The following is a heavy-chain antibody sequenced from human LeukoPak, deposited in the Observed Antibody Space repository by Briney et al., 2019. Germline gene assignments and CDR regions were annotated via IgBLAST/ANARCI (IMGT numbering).Heavy chain of an antibody. CDR3: ARRGPYYFDF. CDR2: VSASGSIT. V-gene: IGHV3-23*01. Sequence: GGSLRLSYAGSGFIFSNYDMTWVRQAPGKGLEYVSGVSASGSITYYPDPVKGRFTISRDNSKSTVFLQVNSLRVEDTAVYYCARRGPYYFDFWGQGTLVTVSS. CDR1: GFIFSNYD. J-gene: IGHJ4*02. D-gene: IGHD3-16*01.